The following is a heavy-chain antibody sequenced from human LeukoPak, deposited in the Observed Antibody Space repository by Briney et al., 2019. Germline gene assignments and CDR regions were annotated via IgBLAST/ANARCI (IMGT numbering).Heavy chain of an antibody. V-gene: IGHV3-23*01. J-gene: IGHJ6*03. Sequence: PGGSLRLSCAASGFTFSSYAMSWVRQAPGKGLERVSAISSGAENIFYADSVKGRFTISRDNSKNTLFLQMNSLRAEDTAVYYCAKDATSYVYNYYMDVWGKGTTVTVSS. CDR1: GFTFSSYA. CDR2: ISSGAENI. D-gene: IGHD3-16*01. CDR3: AKDATSYVYNYYMDV.